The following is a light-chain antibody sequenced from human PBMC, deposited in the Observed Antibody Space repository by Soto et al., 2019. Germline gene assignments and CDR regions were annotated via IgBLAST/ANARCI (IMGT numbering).Light chain of an antibody. CDR1: QSVSSW. CDR2: KAS. Sequence: DVQLTQSPSTLSASVGDRVTITCRASQSVSSWLAWYQAKPGKAPNLLIYKASTLESGVPSRFSGSGSVTEFTLTISSLQPDDFATYYCQQYRSYSWTFGQGTKVEI. CDR3: QQYRSYSWT. J-gene: IGKJ1*01. V-gene: IGKV1-5*03.